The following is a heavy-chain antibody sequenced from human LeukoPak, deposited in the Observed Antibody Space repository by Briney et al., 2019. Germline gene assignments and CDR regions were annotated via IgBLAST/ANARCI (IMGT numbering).Heavy chain of an antibody. Sequence: GGSLRLSCAASGFTFSSYGMHWVRQAPGKGLEWVAVISYDGSNKYYADSVKGRFTISRDNAKDTLYLHMNSLRAEDTAVYYCARGDYYDSSGYNYYYYYMDVWGKGTTVTVSS. J-gene: IGHJ6*03. CDR1: GFTFSSYG. CDR3: ARGDYYDSSGYNYYYYYMDV. D-gene: IGHD3-22*01. V-gene: IGHV3-30*03. CDR2: ISYDGSNK.